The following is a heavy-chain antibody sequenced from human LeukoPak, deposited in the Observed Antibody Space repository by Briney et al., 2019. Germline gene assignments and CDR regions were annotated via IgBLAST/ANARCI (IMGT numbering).Heavy chain of an antibody. CDR3: ARRRSSEMATDASWRAIDAFDI. Sequence: SVKVSCKASGGSFSTYGITWVRQAPGQGLEWMGGSIPIFGLASYAQKFQGRVTITADESTGIAFMELSSLRSEDTAVYYCARRRSSEMATDASWRAIDAFDIWGQGTMLTVSS. V-gene: IGHV1-69*13. CDR2: SIPIFGLA. J-gene: IGHJ3*02. D-gene: IGHD5-24*01. CDR1: GGSFSTYG.